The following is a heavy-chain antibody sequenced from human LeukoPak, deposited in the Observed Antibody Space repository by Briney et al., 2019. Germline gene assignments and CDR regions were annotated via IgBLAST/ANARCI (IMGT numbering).Heavy chain of an antibody. J-gene: IGHJ4*02. Sequence: GGSLRLSCAASGFTFSSYSMNWVRQAPGKGLEWVSYISSSSTMYYADSVKGRFTISRDNAKNSLYLQMSSLRAEDTAVYYCAKSPSFAIYYFDYWGQGTLVTVSS. CDR1: GFTFSSYS. D-gene: IGHD3-3*01. CDR3: AKSPSFAIYYFDY. CDR2: ISSSSTM. V-gene: IGHV3-48*01.